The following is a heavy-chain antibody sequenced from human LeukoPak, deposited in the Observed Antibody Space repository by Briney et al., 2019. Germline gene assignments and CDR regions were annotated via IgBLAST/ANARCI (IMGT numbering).Heavy chain of an antibody. CDR3: ARRVAVPGSYYFDY. CDR2: IYYSGAT. D-gene: IGHD2-15*01. J-gene: IGHJ4*02. Sequence: SQTLSLTCTVSGGSISSGDYYWTWIRQPPGKGLEWIGFIYYSGATKYNPSLESRVTISLDTSNNQFSLRLNSVTAADTAVYYCARRVAVPGSYYFDYWSQGTLVTVSS. V-gene: IGHV4-61*08. CDR1: GGSISSGDYY.